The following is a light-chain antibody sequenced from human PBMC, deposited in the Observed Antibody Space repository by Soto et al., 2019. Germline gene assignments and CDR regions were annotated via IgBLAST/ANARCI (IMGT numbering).Light chain of an antibody. Sequence: QSALTQPASVSGSPGQSITISCTGSISDIGTYNYVSWYQQHSGKAPRLIISDVSDRPSGISNRFSGSKSGNSASLTISGLQPEDEAHYYCSSYTLTVILYVFGTGTQLTVL. CDR1: ISDIGTYNY. V-gene: IGLV2-14*03. J-gene: IGLJ1*01. CDR3: SSYTLTVILYV. CDR2: DVS.